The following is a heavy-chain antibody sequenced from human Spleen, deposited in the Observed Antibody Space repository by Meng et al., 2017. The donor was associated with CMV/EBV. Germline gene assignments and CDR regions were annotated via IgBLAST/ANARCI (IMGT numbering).Heavy chain of an antibody. CDR3: AKDGDVGPYYYYGRDV. CDR1: GFSVSSNY. V-gene: IGHV3-53*01. Sequence: GESLKISCAASGFSVSSNYMNWVRQAPGKGLEWVSVIYSGGSTDYADSVKGRFTISRDNFKNTLYLQMNSLRAEDTAVYYCAKDGDVGPYYYYGRDVWGQGTTVTVSS. J-gene: IGHJ6*02. CDR2: IYSGGST. D-gene: IGHD5-24*01.